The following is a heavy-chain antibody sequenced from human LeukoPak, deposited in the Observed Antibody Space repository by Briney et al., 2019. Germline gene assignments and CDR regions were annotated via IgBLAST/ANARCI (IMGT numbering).Heavy chain of an antibody. D-gene: IGHD5-18*01. Sequence: WASVKVSCKASGGTFSSYAISWVRQAPGQGLEWMGWISAYNGNTNYAQKLQGRVTMTTDTSTSTAYMELRSLRSDDTAVYYCARDGRGYSYGSDYWGQGTLVTVSS. V-gene: IGHV1-18*01. J-gene: IGHJ4*02. CDR3: ARDGRGYSYGSDY. CDR2: ISAYNGNT. CDR1: GGTFSSYA.